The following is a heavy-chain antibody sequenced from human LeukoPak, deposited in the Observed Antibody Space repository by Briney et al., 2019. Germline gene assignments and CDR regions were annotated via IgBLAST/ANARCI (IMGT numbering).Heavy chain of an antibody. CDR1: GYSFTSYW. CDR3: ARVAPYSSSSPHYYYYYMDV. D-gene: IGHD6-6*01. J-gene: IGHJ6*03. CDR2: IYPGDSDT. V-gene: IGHV5-51*01. Sequence: GESLKISCKGSGYSFTSYWIGWVRQMPGKGLEWMGIIYPGDSDTRYSPSFQGQVTISADKSISTAYLQWSSLKASDTAMYYCARVAPYSSSSPHYYYYYMDVWGKGTTVTVSS.